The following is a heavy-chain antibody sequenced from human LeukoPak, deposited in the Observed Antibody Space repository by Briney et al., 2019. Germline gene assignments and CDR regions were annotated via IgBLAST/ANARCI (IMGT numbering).Heavy chain of an antibody. D-gene: IGHD1-1*01. CDR1: GFTFSSYA. CDR2: ISNSGGRT. CDR3: SREWGNGNDLRPDY. J-gene: IGHJ4*02. Sequence: GGSLRLSCAASGFTFSSYAMSWVRQAPGKGLEWVSSISNSGGRTFYTDSVKGRFTISRDNSKITLYLQMNSLKTEDTAVYYCSREWGNGNDLRPDYWGQGTLVTVSS. V-gene: IGHV3-23*01.